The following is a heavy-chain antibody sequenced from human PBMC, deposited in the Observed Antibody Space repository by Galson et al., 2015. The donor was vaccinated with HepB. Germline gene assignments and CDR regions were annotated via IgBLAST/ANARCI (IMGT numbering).Heavy chain of an antibody. CDR2: FNSYDDK. Sequence: PALVTPTQPLTLTCTFSGFSLTTSGLSVSWIRQPPGKALEWLARFNSYDDKYSNPSLKTRLSISKDTSKNQVLLTMTNVDPVDTATYYCARISISNGLQYWGQGILVTVSS. CDR1: GFSLTTSGLS. J-gene: IGHJ4*02. CDR3: ARISISNGLQY. V-gene: IGHV2-70*11. D-gene: IGHD1-1*01.